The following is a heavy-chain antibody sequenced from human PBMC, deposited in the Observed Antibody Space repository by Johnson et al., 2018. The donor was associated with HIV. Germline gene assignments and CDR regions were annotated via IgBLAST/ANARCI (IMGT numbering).Heavy chain of an antibody. J-gene: IGHJ3*02. CDR3: ARQYRNSGSRTGAVDI. D-gene: IGHD1-26*01. CDR2: ISYDGSNK. CDR1: GFTFSSYA. V-gene: IGHV3-30*14. Sequence: QVQLVESGGGVVQPGRSLRLSCAASGFTFSSYAMHWVRQAPGKGLEWVAVISYDGSNKYYADSVKGRFTISRDNSKNTLYLQMGSLRAEDMAVYYCARQYRNSGSRTGAVDIWGQVTMVTVSS.